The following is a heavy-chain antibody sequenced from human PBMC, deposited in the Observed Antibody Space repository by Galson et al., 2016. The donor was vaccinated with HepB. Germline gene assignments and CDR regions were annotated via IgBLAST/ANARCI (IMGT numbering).Heavy chain of an antibody. CDR3: ARGLLYFDWYQLEGYGMDV. CDR2: ISTSSSTI. Sequence: SLRLSCAASGFTFSSYGMHWVRQAPGKGLEWVSSISTSSSTIYYSDSVKGRFTVSRDNGKNSLYLQMNSLRDEDTAVYYCARGLLYFDWYQLEGYGMDVWGQGTTVTVSS. J-gene: IGHJ6*02. V-gene: IGHV3-48*02. CDR1: GFTFSSYG. D-gene: IGHD3-9*01.